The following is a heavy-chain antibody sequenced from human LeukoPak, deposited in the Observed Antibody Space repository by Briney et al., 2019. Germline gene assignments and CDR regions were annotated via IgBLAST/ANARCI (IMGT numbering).Heavy chain of an antibody. CDR3: ASDPLGPNGY. Sequence: SVKVSCKASGGTFSSYAISWVRQAPGQGLEWMGRIIPNFSTANYAQKFQGRVTITTDESTSTAYMELSSLRSEDTAVYYCASDPLGPNGYWGQGTLVTVSS. D-gene: IGHD4/OR15-4a*01. V-gene: IGHV1-69*05. CDR1: GGTFSSYA. CDR2: IIPNFSTA. J-gene: IGHJ4*02.